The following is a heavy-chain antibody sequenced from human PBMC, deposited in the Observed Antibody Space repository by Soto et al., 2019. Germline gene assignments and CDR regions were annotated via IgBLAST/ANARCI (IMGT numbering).Heavy chain of an antibody. Sequence: EVQLLESGGGLVQPGGSLRLSCAASGFIFSTYTMNWVRQAPGKGLEWVSGIYGDTTGTYYADSMKGRVTISRDNSKNTLYLQMNSLRAEDTAVYYCVKDRIPGSRWNFDYWGQGTLVIVSS. CDR3: VKDRIPGSRWNFDY. J-gene: IGHJ4*02. D-gene: IGHD5-18*01. CDR1: GFIFSTYT. V-gene: IGHV3-23*01. CDR2: IYGDTTGT.